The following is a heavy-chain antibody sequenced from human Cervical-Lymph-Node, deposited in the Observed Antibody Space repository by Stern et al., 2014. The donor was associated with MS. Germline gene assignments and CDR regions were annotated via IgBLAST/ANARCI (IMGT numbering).Heavy chain of an antibody. D-gene: IGHD2-21*01. Sequence: EVHLVESGSEVKKPGESLKISCTAAGYRFSGYWIAWVRQLPGKGLEWVGMIYPGDSDTRYSPSFQGQVTISAETSISTAFLQWNSLKASDSAMYFCARHVGVAASGVLPFDYWGQGSPVTVSS. J-gene: IGHJ4*02. CDR1: GYRFSGYW. V-gene: IGHV5-51*01. CDR3: ARHVGVAASGVLPFDY. CDR2: IYPGDSDT.